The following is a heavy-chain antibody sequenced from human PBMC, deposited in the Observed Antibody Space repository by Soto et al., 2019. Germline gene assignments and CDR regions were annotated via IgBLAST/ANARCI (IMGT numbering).Heavy chain of an antibody. Sequence: SETLSLTCSVSGDSVSTSDYYWAWIRQAPGKGLEWSGSIFYSGLTYSNPSLKSRVTLSVDTSKNQFSVRLHSVTAADTAVYCCAPFTFSQGGQYGIPGCGEGTPVTVSS. J-gene: IGHJ4*03. D-gene: IGHD2-2*02. CDR3: APFTFSQGGQYGIPG. V-gene: IGHV4-39*01. CDR2: IFYSGLT. CDR1: GDSVSTSDYY.